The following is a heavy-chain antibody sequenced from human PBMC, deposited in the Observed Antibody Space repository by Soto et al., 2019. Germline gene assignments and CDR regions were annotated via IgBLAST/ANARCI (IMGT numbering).Heavy chain of an antibody. CDR2: ISAYNGNT. CDR1: GYTFTSYG. D-gene: IGHD2-15*01. J-gene: IGHJ6*02. V-gene: IGHV1-18*04. CDR3: ARDQFYCSGCSCYSGPFRYYYYYGMDV. Sequence: ASVKVSCKASGYTFTSYGISWVRQAPGQGLEWMGWISAYNGNTNYAQKLQGRFTMTTDTSKSTAYMGLRSLRSDDTAVYYCARDQFYCSGCSCYSGPFRYYYYYGMDVWGQGTTVTVSS.